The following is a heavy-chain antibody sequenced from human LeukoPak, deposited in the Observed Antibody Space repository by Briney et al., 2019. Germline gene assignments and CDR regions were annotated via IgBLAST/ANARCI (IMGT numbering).Heavy chain of an antibody. Sequence: GGSLRLSCAASGFTFSSYSMNWVRQAPGKGLEWVSSISSSSSYIYYADSVKGRFTISRDNAKNTLYLQMNSLRAEDTAVYYCARGYDFWSGYYYYYYGMDVWGQGTTVTVSS. CDR2: ISSSSSYI. J-gene: IGHJ6*02. CDR3: ARGYDFWSGYYYYYYGMDV. V-gene: IGHV3-21*01. D-gene: IGHD3-3*01. CDR1: GFTFSSYS.